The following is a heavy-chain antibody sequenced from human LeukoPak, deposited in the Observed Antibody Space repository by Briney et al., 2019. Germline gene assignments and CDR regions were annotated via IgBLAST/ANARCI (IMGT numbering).Heavy chain of an antibody. CDR1: GFTFSNAW. CDR3: TTIRGYCSSTSCYALDY. Sequence: PGGSLRLSXAASGFTFSNAWMSWVRQAPGKGLEWVGRIKSKTDGGTTDYAAPVKGRFTISRDDSKNTLYLQTNSLKTEDTAVYYCTTIRGYCSSTSCYALDYWGQGNPGHRLL. V-gene: IGHV3-15*01. D-gene: IGHD2-2*01. J-gene: IGHJ4*02. CDR2: IKSKTDGGTT.